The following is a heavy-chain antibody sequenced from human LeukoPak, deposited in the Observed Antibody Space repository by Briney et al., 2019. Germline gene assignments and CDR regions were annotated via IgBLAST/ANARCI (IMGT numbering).Heavy chain of an antibody. CDR2: IYYSGST. Sequence: PSETLSLTCTVSGGSISSYYWSWIRQPPGKGLEWIGYIYYSGSTNYNPSLKSRVTISVDTSKNQFSLKLSSVTAADTAVYYCATGGGPAYCGGDCYPAFGIWGQGTMVTVSS. CDR3: ATGGGPAYCGGDCYPAFGI. D-gene: IGHD2-21*02. J-gene: IGHJ3*02. CDR1: GGSISSYY. V-gene: IGHV4-59*01.